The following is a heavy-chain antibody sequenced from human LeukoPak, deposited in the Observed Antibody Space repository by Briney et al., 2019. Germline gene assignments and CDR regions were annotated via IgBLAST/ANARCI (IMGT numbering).Heavy chain of an antibody. CDR3: AYRNNFEY. J-gene: IGHJ4*02. Sequence: GGSLRLSCAASGFSFSGHWMNWVRQPPGKGLEWVANIKADGSEKYYVDSVKGRFTISRDDAKRTVDLQMDNLRAEDAAIYYCAYRNNFEYWGQGALVTVSS. CDR1: GFSFSGHW. D-gene: IGHD1-26*01. V-gene: IGHV3-7*05. CDR2: IKADGSEK.